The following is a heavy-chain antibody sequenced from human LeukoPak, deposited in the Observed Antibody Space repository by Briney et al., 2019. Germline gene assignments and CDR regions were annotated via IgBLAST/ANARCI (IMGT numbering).Heavy chain of an antibody. Sequence: ASVKVSCKASGYTFTNYYMHWVRQAPGQGLEWMGIINPSGGSTNYAQKFQGRATMTSDSYISTAYMELSSLRSEDTAIYYCVRTPPNWGFDYWGQETLVTVSS. V-gene: IGHV1-46*01. CDR2: INPSGGST. CDR3: VRTPPNWGFDY. CDR1: GYTFTNYY. D-gene: IGHD7-27*01. J-gene: IGHJ4*01.